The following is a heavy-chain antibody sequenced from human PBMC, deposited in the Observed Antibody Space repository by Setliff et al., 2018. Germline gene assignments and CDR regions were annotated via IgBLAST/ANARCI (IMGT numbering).Heavy chain of an antibody. Sequence: PSVTLSLTCSVAGGSMTDFFWHWFRRPPGKGLEWVGYFYHSGSMNYNPSLKGRVTMSVDTSNNQLSLQLTSVSAADTAIYYCARAYYYASGNSHNYYMDVWGKGTAVTVSS. J-gene: IGHJ6*03. V-gene: IGHV4-59*08. CDR3: ARAYYYASGNSHNYYMDV. CDR2: FYHSGSM. CDR1: GGSMTDFF. D-gene: IGHD3-10*01.